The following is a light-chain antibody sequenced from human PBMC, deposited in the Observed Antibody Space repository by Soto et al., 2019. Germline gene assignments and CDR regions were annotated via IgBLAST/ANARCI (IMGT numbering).Light chain of an antibody. J-gene: IGKJ5*01. CDR3: QQYNNWPPIT. CDR2: GAS. CDR1: QSVSSN. V-gene: IGKV3-15*01. Sequence: EIVMTQSPATLSVSPGERATLSCRASQSVSSNLAWYQQKPGRAPRLLIYGASTRATGLPARFSRSGSGTEFTLTISSLQSEDFAVYYCQQYNNWPPITFGQGTRLEIK.